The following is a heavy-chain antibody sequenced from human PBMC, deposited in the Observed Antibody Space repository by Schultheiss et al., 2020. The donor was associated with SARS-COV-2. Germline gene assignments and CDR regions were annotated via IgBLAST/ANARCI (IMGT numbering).Heavy chain of an antibody. J-gene: IGHJ5*02. V-gene: IGHV1-2*02. Sequence: ASVKVSCKASGYTFTGYYMHWVRQAPGQGLEWMGWINPNSGGTNYAQKFQGRVTMTRDTSISTAYMELSRLRSDYTAVYYCARVVPAAIGWFDPWGQGTLVTVSS. CDR2: INPNSGGT. D-gene: IGHD2-2*01. CDR1: GYTFTGYY. CDR3: ARVVPAAIGWFDP.